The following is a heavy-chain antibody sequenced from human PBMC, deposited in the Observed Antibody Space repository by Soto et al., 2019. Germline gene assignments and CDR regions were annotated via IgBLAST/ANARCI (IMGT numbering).Heavy chain of an antibody. J-gene: IGHJ4*02. CDR2: IYYSGST. CDR1: GGSISSSSYY. CDR3: ARRREWERLDY. D-gene: IGHD1-26*01. Sequence: SETLSLTCTVSGGSISSSSYYWGWIRQPPGKGLEWIGSIYYSGSTYYNPYLKSRVTISVDTSKNQFSLKLSSVTAADTAVYYCARRREWERLDYWGQGTLVTVSS. V-gene: IGHV4-39*01.